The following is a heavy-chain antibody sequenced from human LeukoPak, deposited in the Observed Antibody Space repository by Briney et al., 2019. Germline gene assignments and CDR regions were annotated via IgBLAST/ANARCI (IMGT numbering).Heavy chain of an antibody. CDR3: ARLRHYYGSGSYYNTARSYYYMDV. Sequence: SETLSLTCTVSGGSISSYYWSWIRQPPGKGLEWIGYIYYSGSTNYNPSLKSRVTISVDTSKNQFSLKLSSVTAADTAVYYCARLRHYYGSGSYYNTARSYYYMDVWGKGTTVTISS. V-gene: IGHV4-59*12. CDR2: IYYSGST. J-gene: IGHJ6*03. D-gene: IGHD3-10*01. CDR1: GGSISSYY.